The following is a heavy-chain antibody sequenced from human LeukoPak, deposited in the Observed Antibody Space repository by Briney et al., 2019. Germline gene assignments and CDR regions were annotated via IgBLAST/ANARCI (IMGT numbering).Heavy chain of an antibody. CDR3: ARARSGYYDSSGYLH. J-gene: IGHJ4*02. CDR1: GFTFSSYW. CDR2: INSDGSST. V-gene: IGHV3-74*01. D-gene: IGHD3-22*01. Sequence: GGSLRLPCAASGFTFSSYWMHWVRQAPGKGLVWVSRINSDGSSTSYADSVKGRFTISRDNAKNTLYLQMNSLRAEDTAVYYCARARSGYYDSSGYLHWGQGTLVTVSS.